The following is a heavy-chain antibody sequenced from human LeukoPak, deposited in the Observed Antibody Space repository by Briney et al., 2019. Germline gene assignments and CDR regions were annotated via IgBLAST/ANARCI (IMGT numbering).Heavy chain of an antibody. J-gene: IGHJ4*02. CDR3: AKAELGVDTFFDY. CDR2: IHSSGST. Sequence: GGSLRLSCAASGFTVSTNYMTWVRQTPGKGLEWVSLIHSSGSTTQADSVKGRFTISRDNSKRTLFLQMNSLRAEDTAFYYCAKAELGVDTFFDYWGQGTLVTVSS. D-gene: IGHD3-3*01. V-gene: IGHV3-66*01. CDR1: GFTVSTNY.